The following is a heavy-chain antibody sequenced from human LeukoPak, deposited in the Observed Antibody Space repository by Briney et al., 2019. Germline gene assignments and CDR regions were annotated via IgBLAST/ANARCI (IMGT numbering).Heavy chain of an antibody. D-gene: IGHD6-13*01. Sequence: GASVKVSCKASGYTFTSYGISWVRQAPGQGLEWMGWISAYNRNTNYAQKLQGRVTMTTDTSTSTAYMELRSLRSDDTAVYYCARDFSKGVEQQPYYYYYYGMDVWGQGTTVTVSS. CDR2: ISAYNRNT. V-gene: IGHV1-18*01. CDR1: GYTFTSYG. J-gene: IGHJ6*02. CDR3: ARDFSKGVEQQPYYYYYYGMDV.